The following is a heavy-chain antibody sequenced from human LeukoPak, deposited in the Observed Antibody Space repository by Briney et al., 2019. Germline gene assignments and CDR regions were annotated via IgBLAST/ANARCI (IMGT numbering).Heavy chain of an antibody. CDR1: GFTFSSYG. D-gene: IGHD3-10*01. V-gene: IGHV3-33*01. CDR3: ARDRMDDITMVRGVSYYFDY. CDR2: IWYDGSNK. J-gene: IGHJ4*02. Sequence: GGSLKLSCAASGFTFSSYGMHWVRQAPGKGLEWVAVIWYDGSNKYYADSVKGRFTISRDNSKNTLYLQMNSLRAEDTAVYYCARDRMDDITMVRGVSYYFDYWGQGTLVTVSS.